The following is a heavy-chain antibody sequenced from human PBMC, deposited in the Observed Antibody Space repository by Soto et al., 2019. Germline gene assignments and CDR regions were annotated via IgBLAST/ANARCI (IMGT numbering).Heavy chain of an antibody. CDR1: GYSFAGYW. J-gene: IGHJ6*02. V-gene: IGHV5-10-1*01. D-gene: IGHD1-26*01. Sequence: PGESLKISCKGSGYSFAGYWITWVRQKPGKGLEWMGRIDPSDSQTYYSPSFRGHVTISVNKSITTAFLQWSSLKASDTAIYYCARCIVGDSGMDVWGQGTTVTVSS. CDR2: IDPSDSQT. CDR3: ARCIVGDSGMDV.